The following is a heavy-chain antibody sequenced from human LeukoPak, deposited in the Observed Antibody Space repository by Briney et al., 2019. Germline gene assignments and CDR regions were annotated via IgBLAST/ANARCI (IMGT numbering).Heavy chain of an antibody. V-gene: IGHV1-2*06. CDR2: INPNSGGT. CDR1: GYTFTGCY. J-gene: IGHJ5*02. Sequence: GASVKVSCKASGYTFTGCYMHWVRQAPGQGLEWMGRINPNSGGTNYAQKFQGRVTMTRDTSISTAYMELSRLRSDDTAVYYCARDRVVVVPAVTKSGRFDPWGQGTLVTVSS. CDR3: ARDRVVVVPAVTKSGRFDP. D-gene: IGHD2-2*01.